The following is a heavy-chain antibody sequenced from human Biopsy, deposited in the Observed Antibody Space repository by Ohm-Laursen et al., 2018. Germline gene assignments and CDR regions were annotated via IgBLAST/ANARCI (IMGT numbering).Heavy chain of an antibody. D-gene: IGHD6-13*01. CDR3: ARDQNTNSWYYS. Sequence: GSLRLSCAASGFTVSSNYMAWVRQAPGKGLEWVSVFYSGSGAFYADSVRGRFAISRDDSKNTLDLQMNSLRAEDTAVYYCARDQNTNSWYYSWGQGTLVTVSS. CDR1: GFTVSSNY. CDR2: FYSGSGA. J-gene: IGHJ5*02. V-gene: IGHV3-66*01.